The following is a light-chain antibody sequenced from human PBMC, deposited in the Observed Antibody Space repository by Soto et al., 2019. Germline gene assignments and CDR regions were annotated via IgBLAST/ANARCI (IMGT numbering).Light chain of an antibody. CDR1: DSNIGAGYD. J-gene: IGLJ1*01. CDR3: QSFENGLSGFDV. Sequence: QSVLTQTPSVSGAPGQTITISCTGTDSNIGAGYDVHWYQHLQGRAPKLLIFGNTHQPSGVPDRFSVSKSGTLASLDITGLQPEDDADYYCQSFENGLSGFDVFGSVAKVTVL. CDR2: GNT. V-gene: IGLV1-40*01.